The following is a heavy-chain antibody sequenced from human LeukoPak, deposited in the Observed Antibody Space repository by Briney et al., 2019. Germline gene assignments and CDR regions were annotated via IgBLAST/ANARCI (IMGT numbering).Heavy chain of an antibody. D-gene: IGHD3-22*01. J-gene: IGHJ4*02. CDR3: AKGPRPGSSGYPNLDH. CDR2: IYSGSST. V-gene: IGHV3-53*01. Sequence: GGSLRLSCAASGFTVSSNYMNWVRQAPGKGLEWVSLIYSGSSTNYADSVEGRFTISRDSSKNTLYLQMNSLRVEDTAVYYCAKGPRPGSSGYPNLDHWGQGTLVTVSS. CDR1: GFTVSSNY.